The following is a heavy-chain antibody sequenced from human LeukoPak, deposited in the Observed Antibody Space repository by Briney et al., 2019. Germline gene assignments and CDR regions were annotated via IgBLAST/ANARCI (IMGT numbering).Heavy chain of an antibody. D-gene: IGHD3-22*01. Sequence: GGSLRLSCAASGFTFSSYGMHWVRQAPGKGLEWVAVIWNDGNKKYYADSVKGRFTISRDNSKNTLYLQMNSLRAEDTAVYYCAKAVLPYDSSGTGLDYWGQGTLVTVSS. V-gene: IGHV3-33*06. CDR3: AKAVLPYDSSGTGLDY. CDR2: IWNDGNKK. J-gene: IGHJ4*02. CDR1: GFTFSSYG.